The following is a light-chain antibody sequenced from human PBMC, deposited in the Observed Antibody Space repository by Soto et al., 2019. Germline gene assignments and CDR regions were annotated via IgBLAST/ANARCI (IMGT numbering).Light chain of an antibody. CDR3: QQYGSSPLT. J-gene: IGKJ5*01. Sequence: EIVLTQSPGTLSLSTGERATLSCRASQSVSSNYLVWYQQKPGQAPRLLIYGASSRATGIPDRFSGSGAGTDFTLTLRRLEPEDFAVYSCQQYGSSPLTFGQGTRLEIK. V-gene: IGKV3-20*01. CDR2: GAS. CDR1: QSVSSNY.